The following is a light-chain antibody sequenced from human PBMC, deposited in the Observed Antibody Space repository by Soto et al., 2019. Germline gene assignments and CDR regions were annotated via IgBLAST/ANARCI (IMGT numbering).Light chain of an antibody. Sequence: QSVLTQPASVSVSPGQSITISCTGTSSDVGSYDLVSWYQQHPGKAPKLMIYEVTKRPSGVSTRFSGSKSGNTASLTISGLQAEDEADYYCCSYAGSSSYVFGTGTKSPS. CDR3: CSYAGSSSYV. J-gene: IGLJ1*01. V-gene: IGLV2-23*02. CDR2: EVT. CDR1: SSDVGSYDL.